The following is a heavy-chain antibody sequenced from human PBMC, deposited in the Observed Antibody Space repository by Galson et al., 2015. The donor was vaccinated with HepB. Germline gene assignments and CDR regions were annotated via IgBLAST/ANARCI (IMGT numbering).Heavy chain of an antibody. CDR1: GFTFSYYN. D-gene: IGHD5-12*01. CDR3: ARDNMVAGAVDI. J-gene: IGHJ3*02. CDR2: ITSTSSAI. V-gene: IGHV3-48*02. Sequence: SLRLSCAASGFTFSYYNMDWVRQAPGKGLEWVSYITSTSSAIYYADSVKGRFTISRDNAKNSLYLQMNSLRDEDTAIYSCARDNMVAGAVDIWGQGTMVAVSS.